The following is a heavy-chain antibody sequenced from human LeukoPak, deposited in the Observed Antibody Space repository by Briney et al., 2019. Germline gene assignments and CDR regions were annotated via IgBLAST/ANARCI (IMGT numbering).Heavy chain of an antibody. CDR2: ITGSGGST. CDR1: GFTFSLYA. CDR3: AKGELLSTFDY. V-gene: IGHV3-23*01. J-gene: IGHJ4*02. D-gene: IGHD1-26*01. Sequence: GGSLRLSCAASGFTFSLYAMTWVRQAPGKGLEWVSGITGSGGSTYYADSVKGRFTISRDNSKNTLYLQMNSLRAEDTAVYYCAKGELLSTFDYWGQGTLVTVSS.